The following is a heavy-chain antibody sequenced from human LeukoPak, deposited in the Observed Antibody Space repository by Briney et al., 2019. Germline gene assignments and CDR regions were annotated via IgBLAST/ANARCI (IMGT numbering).Heavy chain of an antibody. CDR3: ARLKFYDSTGYSPGYYMDV. CDR2: IYGSGIT. J-gene: IGHJ6*03. CDR1: GGSIISNY. V-gene: IGHV4-4*07. Sequence: SETLSLTCTVSGGSIISNYWSWIRQSAGTGLEWIGRIYGSGITDYNPSLKSRVTMSLDTSRKQFSLRLTSVTAADTAVDYCARLKFYDSTGYSPGYYMDVWGKGTTVSVFS. D-gene: IGHD3-22*01.